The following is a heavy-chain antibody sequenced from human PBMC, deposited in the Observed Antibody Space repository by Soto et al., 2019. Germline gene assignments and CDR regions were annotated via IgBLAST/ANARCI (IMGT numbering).Heavy chain of an antibody. Sequence: PSETLSLTCAVSGGSINSNYFWGWIRQPPGRGLEWIGSIYYGGNTYYNPSLKSRVTISADSSKNQFSLKLSSVTAADTAVYYCARRYGGTFDYWGQGTLVTVSS. D-gene: IGHD2-15*01. CDR1: GGSINSNYF. CDR2: IYYGGNT. CDR3: ARRYGGTFDY. V-gene: IGHV4-39*01. J-gene: IGHJ4*02.